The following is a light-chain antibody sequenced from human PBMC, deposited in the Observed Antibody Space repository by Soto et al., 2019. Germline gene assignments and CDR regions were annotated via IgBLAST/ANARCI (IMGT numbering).Light chain of an antibody. V-gene: IGLV2-14*01. Sequence: QSALTQPASVSGSPGQSITISCTGTSSDVGGYDYVSWYQLHPGKAPKLIVLEVSNRPSGVSYRFSGSKSGNTASLTISGLQAEDEADYFCTSYSISTAYLFGTGTKLTVL. CDR2: EVS. CDR3: TSYSISTAYL. CDR1: SSDVGGYDY. J-gene: IGLJ1*01.